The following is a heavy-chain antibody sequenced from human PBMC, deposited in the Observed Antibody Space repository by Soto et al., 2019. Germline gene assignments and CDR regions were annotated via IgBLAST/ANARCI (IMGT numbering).Heavy chain of an antibody. CDR3: ARDLVHYDIVTSYHNYGMDV. CDR2: INSDGSST. J-gene: IGHJ6*02. Sequence: PGGSLRLSCAASGFTFSNYWIHWVRQAPGKGPVWVSRINSDGSSTGYADSVEGRFTISRDNAKNTLYLQMNSLRAEDTAVYYCARDLVHYDIVTSYHNYGMDVWGQGTTVTVSS. V-gene: IGHV3-74*01. D-gene: IGHD3-9*01. CDR1: GFTFSNYW.